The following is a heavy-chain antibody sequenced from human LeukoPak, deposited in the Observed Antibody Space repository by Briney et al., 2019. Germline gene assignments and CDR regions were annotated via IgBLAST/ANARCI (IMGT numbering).Heavy chain of an antibody. D-gene: IGHD4-17*01. Sequence: GGSLRLSCAASGFTVSSNYMNWVSQAPGNGLEWVSVIYSGGSTYYADSVKGRFTISRDNSKNTLYLQTNSLRAEDTAVYYCAREYGDYAGYFDYWGQGTLVTVSS. CDR1: GFTVSSNY. CDR2: IYSGGST. J-gene: IGHJ4*02. CDR3: AREYGDYAGYFDY. V-gene: IGHV3-53*01.